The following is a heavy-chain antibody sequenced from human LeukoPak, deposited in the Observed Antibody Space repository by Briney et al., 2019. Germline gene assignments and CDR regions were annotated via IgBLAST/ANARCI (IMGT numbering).Heavy chain of an antibody. J-gene: IGHJ4*02. CDR2: ISYDGSNK. V-gene: IGHV3-30-3*01. D-gene: IGHD2/OR15-2a*01. CDR3: ARDAASMPTYYFDY. Sequence: GGSLRLSCAACGFTFSSYAMHWVRQAPGKGLEWVAVISYDGSNKYYADSVKGRFTISRDNSKNTLYLQMNSLRAEDTAVYYCARDAASMPTYYFDYWGQGTLVTVSS. CDR1: GFTFSSYA.